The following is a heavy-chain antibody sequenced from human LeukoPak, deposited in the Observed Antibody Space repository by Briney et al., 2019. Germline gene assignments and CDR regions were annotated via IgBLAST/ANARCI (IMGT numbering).Heavy chain of an antibody. J-gene: IGHJ6*03. D-gene: IGHD2-2*01. CDR1: GYSFTSYW. CDR2: IYPGDSDT. CDR3: ARASGLGYCSSTSCPPAYYYYMDV. Sequence: GESLKISCKGSGYSFTSYWIGWVRQMPGKGLEWMGIIYPGDSDTRYSPSFQGQVTISADKSISTAYLQWSSLRSEDTAVYYCARASGLGYCSSTSCPPAYYYYMDVWGKGTTVTVSS. V-gene: IGHV5-51*01.